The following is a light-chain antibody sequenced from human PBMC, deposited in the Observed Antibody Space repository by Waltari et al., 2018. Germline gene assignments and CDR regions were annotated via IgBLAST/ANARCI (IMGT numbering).Light chain of an antibody. J-gene: IGLJ3*02. Sequence: QSVLTQPPSASGTPGQRVTISCSGSSSNIASSTIHWYQQLPGTAPKLLLYSDSQRPSGVPDRFSGSKAGTSASLAISGLQSEDEADYYCAAWDDSLNLWVFGGGTELTVL. CDR3: AAWDDSLNLWV. CDR1: SSNIASST. V-gene: IGLV1-44*01. CDR2: SDS.